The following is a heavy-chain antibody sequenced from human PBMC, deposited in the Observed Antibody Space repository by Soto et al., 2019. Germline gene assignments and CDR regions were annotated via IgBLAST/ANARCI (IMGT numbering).Heavy chain of an antibody. CDR1: GGTFSSYA. Sequence: GASVKVSCKASGGTFSSYAIGWVRQAPGQGLEWMGGIIPIFGTANYAQKFQGRVTITADESTSTAYMELSSLRSEDTAVYYCARTYYGSGSYVYYYYGMDVWGQGTTVTVSS. CDR2: IIPIFGTA. D-gene: IGHD3-10*01. V-gene: IGHV1-69*13. CDR3: ARTYYGSGSYVYYYYGMDV. J-gene: IGHJ6*02.